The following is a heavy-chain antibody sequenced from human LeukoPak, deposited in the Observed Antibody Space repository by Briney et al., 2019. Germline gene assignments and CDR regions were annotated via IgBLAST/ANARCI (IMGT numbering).Heavy chain of an antibody. CDR2: IWYDGSNK. D-gene: IGHD1-26*01. Sequence: GGSLRLSCAASGFTFSSYAMHWVRQAPGKGLEWVAVIWYDGSNKYYADSVKGRFTISRDNSKNTLYLQMNSLRAEDTAVYYCATVPYSGSYPGDAFDIWGQGTMVTVSS. CDR3: ATVPYSGSYPGDAFDI. CDR1: GFTFSSYA. J-gene: IGHJ3*02. V-gene: IGHV3-33*08.